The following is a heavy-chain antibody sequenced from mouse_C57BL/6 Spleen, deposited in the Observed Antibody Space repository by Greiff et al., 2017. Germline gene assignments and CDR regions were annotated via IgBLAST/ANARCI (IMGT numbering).Heavy chain of an antibody. Sequence: QVQLQQSGAELVRPGASVTLSCKASGYTFTDYEMHWVKQTPVHGLEWIGAIDPETGGTAYNQKFKGKAILTADKSSSTAYMELRSLTSEDSAVYYCTRGGYYYFGCRGQGTTLTVSS. D-gene: IGHD2-3*01. V-gene: IGHV1-15*01. CDR3: TRGGYYYFGC. CDR2: IDPETGGT. J-gene: IGHJ2*01. CDR1: GYTFTDYE.